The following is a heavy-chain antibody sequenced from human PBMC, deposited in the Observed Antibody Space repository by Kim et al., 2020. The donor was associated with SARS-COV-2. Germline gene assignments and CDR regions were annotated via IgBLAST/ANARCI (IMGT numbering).Heavy chain of an antibody. D-gene: IGHD3-16*01. J-gene: IGHJ4*02. CDR3: AKGRGGWGSYPYHFDY. Sequence: DSVKGRFTISRDNSKNTLDLQLNSLRAEDTAIYYCAKGRGGWGSYPYHFDYWGQGTLVAVSS. V-gene: IGHV3-23*01.